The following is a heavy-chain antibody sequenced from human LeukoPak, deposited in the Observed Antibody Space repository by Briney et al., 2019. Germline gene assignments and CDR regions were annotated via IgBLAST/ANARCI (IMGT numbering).Heavy chain of an antibody. V-gene: IGHV4-59*01. J-gene: IGHJ6*03. CDR2: IYYSGST. D-gene: IGHD5-18*01. CDR3: ARTTEGGYTYGYFYYYYMDV. Sequence: PSETLSLTCTVSGGSISSYYWSWIRQPPGKGLEWIGYIYYSGSTNYNLSLKSRVTISVDTSKNQFSLKLTSVTAADTAVYYCARTTEGGYTYGYFYYYYMDVWGKGTTVTISS. CDR1: GGSISSYY.